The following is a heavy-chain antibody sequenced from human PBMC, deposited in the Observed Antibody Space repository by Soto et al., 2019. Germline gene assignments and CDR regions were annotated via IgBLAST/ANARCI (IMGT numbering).Heavy chain of an antibody. CDR3: ARPNRYGDFDY. D-gene: IGHD4-17*01. V-gene: IGHV4-39*01. CDR2: IYYSGSA. J-gene: IGHJ4*02. Sequence: SETLSLTCTVSGGSISSSSYYWGWIRQPPGKGLEWIGSIYYSGSAYYNPSLKSRVTISVDTSKNQFSLKLSSVTAADTAVYYCARPNRYGDFDYWGQGTLVTVSS. CDR1: GGSISSSSYY.